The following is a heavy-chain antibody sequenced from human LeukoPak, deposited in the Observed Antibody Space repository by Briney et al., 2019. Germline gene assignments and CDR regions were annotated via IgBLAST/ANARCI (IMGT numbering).Heavy chain of an antibody. CDR1: GYTFTGYY. Sequence: ASVKVSCKVSGYTFTGYYIHWVRHAPGQGLEWMGWINPNSGGTNYAQKFQGRVTMTRDTSISTAYMELSRLRSDDTAVYYCARVFQKQLADYWGQGTLVTVSP. D-gene: IGHD6-13*01. CDR3: ARVFQKQLADY. CDR2: INPNSGGT. J-gene: IGHJ4*02. V-gene: IGHV1-2*02.